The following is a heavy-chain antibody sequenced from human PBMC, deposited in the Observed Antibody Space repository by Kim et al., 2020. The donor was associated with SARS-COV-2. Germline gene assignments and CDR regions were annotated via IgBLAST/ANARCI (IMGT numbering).Heavy chain of an antibody. Sequence: SRVTRSVDTSKNQFSLKLSSVTAADTAVYYCARMGIVVVPAAIQGGWFDPWGQGTLVTVSS. V-gene: IGHV4-39*01. CDR3: ARMGIVVVPAAIQGGWFDP. J-gene: IGHJ5*02. D-gene: IGHD2-2*02.